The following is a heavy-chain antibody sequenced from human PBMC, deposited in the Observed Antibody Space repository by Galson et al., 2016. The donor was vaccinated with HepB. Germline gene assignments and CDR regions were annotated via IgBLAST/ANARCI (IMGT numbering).Heavy chain of an antibody. CDR2: ISWNSGNT. D-gene: IGHD2-2*01. CDR3: AKAAQYCSSSSCRNWFDP. Sequence: RSLRLSCAASGFTFGDYAMHWVRQAPGKGLEWVSGISWNSGNTGYVDSVKGRFTISRDNPKNSLYLQMNSLRAEDPALYYCAKAAQYCSSSSCRNWFDPWGQGTLVTVSS. J-gene: IGHJ5*02. V-gene: IGHV3-9*01. CDR1: GFTFGDYA.